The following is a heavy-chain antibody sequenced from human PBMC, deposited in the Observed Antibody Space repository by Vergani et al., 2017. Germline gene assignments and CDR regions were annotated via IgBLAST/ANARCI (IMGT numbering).Heavy chain of an antibody. J-gene: IGHJ4*02. V-gene: IGHV3-48*01. Sequence: EVQLVESGGGLVQPGGSLRLSCAASGFIFSNYDMNWVRQAPGKGLQWVSYIRGSSSATYYADSVQGRFTISRDNARNSLYLQMNSLRAEDTAVYYCAKSSQRLGELSPFDYWGQGTLVTVSS. CDR2: IRGSSSAT. CDR1: GFIFSNYD. D-gene: IGHD3-16*02. CDR3: AKSSQRLGELSPFDY.